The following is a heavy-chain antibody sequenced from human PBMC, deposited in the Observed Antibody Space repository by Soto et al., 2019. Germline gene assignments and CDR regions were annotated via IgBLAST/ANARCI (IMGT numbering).Heavy chain of an antibody. CDR3: AREGLILPRTKEEETIAAQVSYYYRLSV. J-gene: IGHJ6*02. CDR2: ISYDGSNK. Sequence: PGGSLRLSCAASGFTFSSYAMHWVRQAPGKGLEWVAVISYDGSNKYYADSVKGRFTISRDNSKNTLYLQMNSLRAEDTAVCYCAREGLILPRTKEEETIAAQVSYYYRLSVWGRGTTVIVSS. V-gene: IGHV3-30-3*01. D-gene: IGHD6-6*01. CDR1: GFTFSSYA.